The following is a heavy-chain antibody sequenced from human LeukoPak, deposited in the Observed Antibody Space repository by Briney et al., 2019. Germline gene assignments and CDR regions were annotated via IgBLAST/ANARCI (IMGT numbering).Heavy chain of an antibody. CDR2: IYYSGST. V-gene: IGHV4-59*01. CDR1: GGSSSRYY. Sequence: PSETLSLTCTVSGGSSSRYYWSWIRQPPGKGLEWIGYIYYSGSTNYNPSLKSRVTISVDTSKNQFSLKLSSVTAADTAVYYCAREGNYYDSSGYYSPFDYWGQGTLVTVSS. J-gene: IGHJ4*02. CDR3: AREGNYYDSSGYYSPFDY. D-gene: IGHD3-22*01.